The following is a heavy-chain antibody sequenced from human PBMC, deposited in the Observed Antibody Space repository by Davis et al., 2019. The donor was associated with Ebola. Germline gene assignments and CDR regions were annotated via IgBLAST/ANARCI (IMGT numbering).Heavy chain of an antibody. Sequence: SLKISCVVSGFTFDDHVMHWVRQAPGKGLEWVSGISWKSGSIGYADSVKGRFTISRDNAKNSLYLQMNSLRAEDTALYYCAKGSVRGDSYYYYGMDVWGKGTTVTVSS. CDR1: GFTFDDHV. J-gene: IGHJ6*04. CDR2: ISWKSGSI. CDR3: AKGSVRGDSYYYYGMDV. D-gene: IGHD2-21*02. V-gene: IGHV3-9*01.